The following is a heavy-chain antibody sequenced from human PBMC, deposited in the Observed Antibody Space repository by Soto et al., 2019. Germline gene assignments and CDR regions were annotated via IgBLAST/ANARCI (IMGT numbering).Heavy chain of an antibody. CDR2: IYYSGST. Sequence: SETLSLTCTVSGGSISSSSYYWGWIRQPPGKGLEWIGSIYYSGSTYYNPSLKSRVTISVDTSKNQFSLKLSSVTAADTAVYYCARRYSSSYPYYYYYGMDVWGQGTTVTVSS. V-gene: IGHV4-39*01. D-gene: IGHD6-13*01. CDR1: GGSISSSSYY. J-gene: IGHJ6*02. CDR3: ARRYSSSYPYYYYYGMDV.